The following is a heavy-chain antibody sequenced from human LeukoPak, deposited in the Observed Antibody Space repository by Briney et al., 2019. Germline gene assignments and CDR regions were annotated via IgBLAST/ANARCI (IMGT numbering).Heavy chain of an antibody. CDR1: GGSFSGYY. Sequence: SETLSLTCAVYGGSFSGYYWSRIRQPPGKGLEWIGEINHSGSTNYNPSLKSRVTISVDTSKNQFSLKLSSVTAADTAVHYCARHLPGYSSGWYQFDYWGQGTLVTVSS. D-gene: IGHD6-19*01. CDR2: INHSGST. CDR3: ARHLPGYSSGWYQFDY. V-gene: IGHV4-34*01. J-gene: IGHJ4*02.